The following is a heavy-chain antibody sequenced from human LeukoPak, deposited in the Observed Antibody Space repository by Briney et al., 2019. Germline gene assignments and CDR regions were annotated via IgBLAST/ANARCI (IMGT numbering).Heavy chain of an antibody. CDR3: ARVSTVTADIDY. Sequence: PSQTLSLTCTVSGGSISSGDYYWSWIRQPPGKGLEWIGYIYYSGSTYYNPSLKSRVTISVDTSKNQFSLKLSSVTAADTAVYYCARVSTVTADIDYWGQGTLVTVSS. CDR1: GGSISSGDYY. D-gene: IGHD2-21*02. CDR2: IYYSGST. V-gene: IGHV4-30-4*01. J-gene: IGHJ4*02.